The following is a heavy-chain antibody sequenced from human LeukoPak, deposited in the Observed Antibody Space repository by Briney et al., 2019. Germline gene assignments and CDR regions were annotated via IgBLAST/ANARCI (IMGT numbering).Heavy chain of an antibody. J-gene: IGHJ4*02. CDR1: GGSISSSNYY. D-gene: IGHD6-6*01. Sequence: SETLSLTCTVSGGSISSSNYYWGWIRQPPGKGLEWIGSIYYSRSTYYKLSLKSRVTMSVDTSKNQFSLKLSSVTAADTAVYYCARHAEEYSSSAYFDSWGQGTLVTVSS. V-gene: IGHV4-39*01. CDR3: ARHAEEYSSSAYFDS. CDR2: IYYSRST.